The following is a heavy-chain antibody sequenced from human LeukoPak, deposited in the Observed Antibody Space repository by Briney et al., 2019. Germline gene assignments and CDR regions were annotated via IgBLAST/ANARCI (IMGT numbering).Heavy chain of an antibody. CDR1: GFTFSSYA. CDR3: ARLSKSGSYYPRWFDP. J-gene: IGHJ5*02. CDR2: ISGSGGST. Sequence: GGSLRLSCAASGFTFSSYAMSWVRQAPGRGLEWVSAISGSGGSTYYADSVKGRITISRDNSKNTLYLQMNSLRAEDMAVYYCARLSKSGSYYPRWFDPWGQGTLVTVSS. V-gene: IGHV3-23*01. D-gene: IGHD1-26*01.